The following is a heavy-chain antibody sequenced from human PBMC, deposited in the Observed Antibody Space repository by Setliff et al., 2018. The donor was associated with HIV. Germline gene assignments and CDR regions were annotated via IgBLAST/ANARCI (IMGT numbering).Heavy chain of an antibody. D-gene: IGHD3-22*01. CDR1: GGSISSGSYY. J-gene: IGHJ6*03. V-gene: IGHV4-61*02. CDR3: ARETYCYDNPQYYYYYMDV. Sequence: PSETLSLTCTVSGGSISSGSYYWSWIRQPAGKGLEWIGRTYTSGSTNYNPSLKSRVTISVDTSKNQFSLKLRSVTAADTAVYYCARETYCYDNPQYYYYYMDVWGKGTTVTVSS. CDR2: TYTSGST.